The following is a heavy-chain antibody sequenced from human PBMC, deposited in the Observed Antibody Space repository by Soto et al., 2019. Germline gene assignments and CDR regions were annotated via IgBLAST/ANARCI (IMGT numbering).Heavy chain of an antibody. J-gene: IGHJ4*02. CDR3: ASAHVRLQLGSSDY. V-gene: IGHV1-2*02. CDR1: GYSFTDYY. Sequence: QVQLVQSGAEVKKPGASVKVSCKASGYSFTDYYMHWVRLVPGQGLEWMGWTNSKSGVTKYPQKFQGRVTMTRDTYISTAYMELTRLRSDDTAVYYCASAHVRLQLGSSDYWGQGTLVTVSS. CDR2: TNSKSGVT. D-gene: IGHD6-25*01.